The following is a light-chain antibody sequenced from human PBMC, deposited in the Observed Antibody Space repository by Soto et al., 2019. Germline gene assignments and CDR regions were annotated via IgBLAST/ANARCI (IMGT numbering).Light chain of an antibody. J-gene: IGKJ1*01. V-gene: IGKV3-15*01. CDR2: GAS. CDR3: QQYNNWPPWT. CDR1: QSVSSN. Sequence: EIVMTQSPATLSLSPGERATLSCRASQSVSSNFAWYQQKPGQAPRLLIYGASTRTTGGPARFSGSRSGTEFTLPISSLQSEDFAVYYCQQYNNWPPWTFGQGTKVEIK.